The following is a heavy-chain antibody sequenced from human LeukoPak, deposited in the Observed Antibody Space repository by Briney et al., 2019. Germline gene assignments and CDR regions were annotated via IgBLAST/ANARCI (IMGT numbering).Heavy chain of an antibody. V-gene: IGHV3-66*01. CDR3: ASLIAAATNDAFDI. D-gene: IGHD6-13*01. CDR1: GFTVSSNY. J-gene: IGHJ3*02. Sequence: GGSLRLSRAASGFTVSSNYMSWVRQAPGKGLEWVSVIYSGGSTYYADSVKGRFTISRDNSKNTLYLQMNSLRAEDTAVYYCASLIAAATNDAFDIWGQGTMVTVSS. CDR2: IYSGGST.